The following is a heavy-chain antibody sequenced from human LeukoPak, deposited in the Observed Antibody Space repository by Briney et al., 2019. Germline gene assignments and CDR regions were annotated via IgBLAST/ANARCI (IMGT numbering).Heavy chain of an antibody. V-gene: IGHV1-2*02. CDR3: ARGREWYPFDY. CDR1: GYTFTGYY. CDR2: INPNSGGT. D-gene: IGHD3-3*01. Sequence: ASVKVSCKASGYTFTGYYMHWVRQAPGQGLEWMGWINPNSGGTNHAQKFQGRVTMTRDTSISTAYMELSRLRSDDTAVYYCARGREWYPFDYWGQGTLVTVSS. J-gene: IGHJ4*02.